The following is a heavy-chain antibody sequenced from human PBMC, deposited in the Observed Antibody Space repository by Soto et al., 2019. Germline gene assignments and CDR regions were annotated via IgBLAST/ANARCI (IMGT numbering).Heavy chain of an antibody. CDR1: GFTFSSYE. Sequence: GGSLRLSCAASGFTFSSYEMNWVRQAPGKGLEWVSYISSSGSTIYYADSVKGRFTISRDNAKNSLYLQMNSLRAEDTAVYCCARDGIAARPYYYYGMDVWGQGTTVTVSS. J-gene: IGHJ6*02. CDR2: ISSSGSTI. D-gene: IGHD6-6*01. V-gene: IGHV3-48*03. CDR3: ARDGIAARPYYYYGMDV.